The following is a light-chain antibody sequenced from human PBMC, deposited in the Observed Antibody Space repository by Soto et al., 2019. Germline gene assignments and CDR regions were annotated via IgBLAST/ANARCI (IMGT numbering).Light chain of an antibody. Sequence: ETVMTQSPVTLSVSPGDTATLSCRASQRVSSHLAWYQQKPGQAPRLLIYAASTRATGIPVRFSGSGSGTDFTLTISSLQSEDFALYYCLQYNIWPRTFGQGTKVDNK. CDR1: QRVSSH. V-gene: IGKV3-15*01. CDR3: LQYNIWPRT. J-gene: IGKJ1*01. CDR2: AAS.